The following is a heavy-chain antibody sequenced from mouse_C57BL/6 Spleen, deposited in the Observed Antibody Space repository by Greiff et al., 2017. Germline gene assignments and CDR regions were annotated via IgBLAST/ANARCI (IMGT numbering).Heavy chain of an antibody. V-gene: IGHV5-4*01. CDR3: ARDHYSNYVVFAY. J-gene: IGHJ3*01. Sequence: EVQGVESGGGLVKPGGSLKLSCAASGFTFSSYAMSWVRQTPEKRLEWVATISDGGSYTYYPDNVKGRFTISRDNAKNNLYLQMSHLESEDTAMYYCARDHYSNYVVFAYWGQGTLVTVSA. D-gene: IGHD2-5*01. CDR1: GFTFSSYA. CDR2: ISDGGSYT.